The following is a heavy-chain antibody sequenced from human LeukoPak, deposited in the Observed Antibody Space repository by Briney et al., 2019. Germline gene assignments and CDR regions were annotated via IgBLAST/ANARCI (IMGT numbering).Heavy chain of an antibody. D-gene: IGHD2-2*01. J-gene: IGHJ6*03. Sequence: GGSLRLSCTASGWGFMTYSMNAVPQTTGKGLEWLSYISGSSNTIYYADSVKGRFTVSRDNAKNSLHLQMNSLRTEDTAVYFCASGGPCSSTNYYYYCYMDVWGKGTTVTVSS. V-gene: IGHV3-48*04. CDR3: ASGGPCSSTNYYYYCYMDV. CDR1: GWGFMTYS. CDR2: ISGSSNTI.